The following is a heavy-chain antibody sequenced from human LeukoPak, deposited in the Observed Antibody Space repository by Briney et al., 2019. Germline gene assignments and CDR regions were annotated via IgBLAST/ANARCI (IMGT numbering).Heavy chain of an antibody. Sequence: GGSLRLSCAASGFXFSNYAMSWVRQAPGKGLEWVSGISASGDTTNYADSVKGRVTNSRDNSRNTLYLQLSSLRAEDTAVYYCAKAGGFHFAFDIWGQGTMVTVSS. CDR1: GFXFSNYA. CDR2: ISASGDTT. J-gene: IGHJ3*02. V-gene: IGHV3-23*01. CDR3: AKAGGFHFAFDI. D-gene: IGHD1-14*01.